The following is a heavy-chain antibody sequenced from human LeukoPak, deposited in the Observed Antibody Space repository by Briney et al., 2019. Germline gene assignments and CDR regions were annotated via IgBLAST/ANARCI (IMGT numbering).Heavy chain of an antibody. Sequence: GSSVKVSCKASGGTFSSYAISWVRQAPGQGLEWMGWINAGNGNTKYSQKFQGRVTITRDTSASTAYMELSSLRSEDTAVHYCARDRAVRGVIRFDYWGQGTLVTVSS. CDR1: GGTFSSYA. CDR3: ARDRAVRGVIRFDY. V-gene: IGHV1-3*01. CDR2: INAGNGNT. D-gene: IGHD3-10*01. J-gene: IGHJ4*02.